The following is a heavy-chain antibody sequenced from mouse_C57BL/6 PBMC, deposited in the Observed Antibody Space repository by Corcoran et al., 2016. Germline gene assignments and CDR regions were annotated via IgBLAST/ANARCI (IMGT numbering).Heavy chain of an antibody. CDR1: GYSITSGYY. CDR3: TRRDYSKNYAMDY. J-gene: IGHJ4*01. Sequence: DVQLQESGPGLVKPSQSLSLTCSVTGYSITSGYYWNWIRQFPGNKLEWMGYISYDGSNNYNPSLKNRIFITRDTSKNQFFLKLNSVTTEDTATYYCTRRDYSKNYAMDYWGQGTSVTVSS. CDR2: ISYDGSN. D-gene: IGHD2-5*01. V-gene: IGHV3-6*01.